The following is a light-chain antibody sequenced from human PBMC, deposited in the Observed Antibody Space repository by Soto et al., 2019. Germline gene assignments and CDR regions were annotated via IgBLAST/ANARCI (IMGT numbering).Light chain of an antibody. J-gene: IGKJ1*01. V-gene: IGKV3-15*01. CDR1: QSVSSN. Sequence: EIVMTPSPATLSVSPGERATLSCRASQSVSSNLAWYQQKPGQAPRLLIYGASTRATGIPARFSGSGSGTEFTLTISSLQSEDFAVYYCQQYNSAPWTFGQGTKVDI. CDR3: QQYNSAPWT. CDR2: GAS.